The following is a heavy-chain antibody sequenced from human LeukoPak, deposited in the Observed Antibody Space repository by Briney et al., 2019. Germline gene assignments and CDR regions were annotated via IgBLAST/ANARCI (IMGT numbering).Heavy chain of an antibody. J-gene: IGHJ6*03. CDR1: GDSISSYY. V-gene: IGHV4-59*01. CDR3: ARGGPSSYYYYYYMDV. Sequence: SETLSLTCTVSGDSISSYYWGWIRQPPGKGLECIGYIYYSGSTTYNPSLKSRVTLSIDTSKSQFSLKLSSVTAADTAVYYCARGGPSSYYYYYYMDVWGKGTTVTISS. CDR2: IYYSGST.